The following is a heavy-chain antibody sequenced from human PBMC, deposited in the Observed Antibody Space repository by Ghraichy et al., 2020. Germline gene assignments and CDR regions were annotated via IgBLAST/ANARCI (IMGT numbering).Heavy chain of an antibody. CDR1: GFAFANYA. D-gene: IGHD2-2*01. CDR2: IGARGAYT. CDR3: AEDRSSTTSWYYFDS. J-gene: IGHJ4*01. V-gene: IGHV3-23*01. Sequence: GGSLRLSCAASGFAFANYAVTWVRQAPGKGLEWVSSIGARGAYTYYADSVQGRFTISRDDSTDTLYLQMNSLGAEDTAIYYCAEDRSSTTSWYYFDSWGHGTLVTVSS.